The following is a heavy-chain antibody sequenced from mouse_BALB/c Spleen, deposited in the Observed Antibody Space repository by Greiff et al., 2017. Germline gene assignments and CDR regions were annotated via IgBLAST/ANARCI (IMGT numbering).Heavy chain of an antibody. Sequence: VQLQQSGAELVRPGSSVKISCKASGYAFSSYWMNWVKQRPGQGLEWIGQIYPGDGDTNYNGKFKGKATLTADKSSSTAYMQLSSLTSEDSAVYFCARRLGRGYFDYWGQGTTLTVSS. CDR2: IYPGDGDT. CDR3: ARRLGRGYFDY. D-gene: IGHD4-1*01. V-gene: IGHV1-80*01. J-gene: IGHJ2*01. CDR1: GYAFSSYW.